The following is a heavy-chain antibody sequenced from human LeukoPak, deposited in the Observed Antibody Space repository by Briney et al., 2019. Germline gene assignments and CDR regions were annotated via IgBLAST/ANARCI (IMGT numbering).Heavy chain of an antibody. CDR2: IKQDGGEK. V-gene: IGHV3-7*01. D-gene: IGHD4-17*01. Sequence: GGSLRLSCTASGFTFSNFWMGWVRQAPGKGLEWVANIKQDGGEKYYLDSVKGRFTVSRDNAKNSLYLQMNSLRAEDTAVYYCARVGARQVLEYWGQGTLVTVSS. CDR3: ARVGARQVLEY. J-gene: IGHJ4*02. CDR1: GFTFSNFW.